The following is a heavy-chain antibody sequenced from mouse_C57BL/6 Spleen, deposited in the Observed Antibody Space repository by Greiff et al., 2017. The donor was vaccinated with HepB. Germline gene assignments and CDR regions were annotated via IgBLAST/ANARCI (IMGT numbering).Heavy chain of an antibody. J-gene: IGHJ4*01. Sequence: VQLQQPGAELVKPGASVKMSCKASGYTFTSYWITWVKQRPGQGLEWIGDIYPGSGSTNYNEKFKSKATLTVYTSSSTAYMQLSSLTSEDSAVYYCARGEAMDYWGQGTSVTVSS. V-gene: IGHV1-55*01. CDR3: ARGEAMDY. CDR2: IYPGSGST. CDR1: GYTFTSYW.